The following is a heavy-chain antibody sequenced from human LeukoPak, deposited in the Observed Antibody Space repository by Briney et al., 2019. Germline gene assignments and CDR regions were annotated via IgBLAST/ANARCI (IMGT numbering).Heavy chain of an antibody. J-gene: IGHJ4*02. Sequence: PGGSLRLSCAASGFTFSSYGMHWGRQAPGKGLEWVAFIRYDGSNKYYADSVKGRFTISRDNSKNTLYLQMNSLRAEDTAVYYCAKDSQFYWYSGSYIDYWGQGTLVTVSS. CDR3: AKDSQFYWYSGSYIDY. CDR2: IRYDGSNK. D-gene: IGHD1-26*01. V-gene: IGHV3-30*02. CDR1: GFTFSSYG.